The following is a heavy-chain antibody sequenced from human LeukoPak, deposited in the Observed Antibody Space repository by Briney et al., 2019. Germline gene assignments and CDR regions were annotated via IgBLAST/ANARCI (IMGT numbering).Heavy chain of an antibody. CDR2: ISGSGGST. Sequence: GGSLRLSCAASGFTFSSYAMSWVRQAPGKGLEWVSAISGSGGSTYHADSVKGRFTISRDNSKNTLYLQMNSLRAEDTAVYYCAKDGYGDYEGSYYYMDVWGKGTTVTVSS. CDR3: AKDGYGDYEGSYYYMDV. V-gene: IGHV3-23*01. J-gene: IGHJ6*03. D-gene: IGHD4-17*01. CDR1: GFTFSSYA.